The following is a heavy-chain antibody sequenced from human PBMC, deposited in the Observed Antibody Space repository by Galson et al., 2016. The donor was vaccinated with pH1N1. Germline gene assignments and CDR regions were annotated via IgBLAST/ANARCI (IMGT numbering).Heavy chain of an antibody. CDR1: GYSFTRYW. Sequence: SGAEVKKPGESLKISCKGSGYSFTRYWIGWVRQMPGKGLEWMGIIYPGDSDTRYSPSFQGQVTISADKSISTAYLQWSSLKAPDTAMYYCVRHSGYRSGGRCSLNYYYYYGMDVWGQGTTVTVSS. J-gene: IGHJ6*02. CDR3: VRHSGYRSGGRCSLNYYYYYGMDV. V-gene: IGHV5-51*01. D-gene: IGHD2-15*01. CDR2: IYPGDSDT.